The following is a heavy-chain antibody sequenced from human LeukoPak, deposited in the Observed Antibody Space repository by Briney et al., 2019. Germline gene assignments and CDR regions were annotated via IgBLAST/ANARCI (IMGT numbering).Heavy chain of an antibody. Sequence: GGSLRLSCAASGFTFSSYGMHWVRQAPGKGLEWVAVISYDGSNKYYADSVKGRFTISRDNSKNTLYLQMNSLRAEDTAVYYCAKADSSGWYGGDFDYWGQGTLVTVPS. V-gene: IGHV3-30*18. CDR2: ISYDGSNK. CDR3: AKADSSGWYGGDFDY. J-gene: IGHJ4*02. D-gene: IGHD6-19*01. CDR1: GFTFSSYG.